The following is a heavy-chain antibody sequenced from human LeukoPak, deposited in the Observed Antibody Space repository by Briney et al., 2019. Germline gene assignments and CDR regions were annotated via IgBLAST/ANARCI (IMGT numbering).Heavy chain of an antibody. V-gene: IGHV3-7*01. CDR3: ARVGFCSSTSCLEMGFDY. J-gene: IGHJ4*02. Sequence: PGRPLKLSCAASGFTFSSYWMTWVRQAPGKGLEWVANIKQDGSEKYYVDSVKGRFTISRDNAKNSLYLQMNSLRAEDTAVYYCARVGFCSSTSCLEMGFDYWGQGTLVTVSS. D-gene: IGHD2-2*01. CDR2: IKQDGSEK. CDR1: GFTFSSYW.